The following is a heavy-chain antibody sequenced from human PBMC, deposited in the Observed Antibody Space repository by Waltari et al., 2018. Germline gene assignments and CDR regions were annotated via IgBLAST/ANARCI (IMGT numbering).Heavy chain of an antibody. Sequence: EVQLVESGGGLVQPGGSLRLSCAVSGFLYNDYCMDWVRQAPGQGLVWVSRIKSDGTNIKYADSVRGRFTISRDSAKNTFYLQMNSLRAEDTAVYYCTRNPGYWGQGTLVTVAS. CDR2: IKSDGTNI. CDR1: GFLYNDYC. J-gene: IGHJ4*02. D-gene: IGHD2-15*01. V-gene: IGHV3-74*03. CDR3: TRNPGY.